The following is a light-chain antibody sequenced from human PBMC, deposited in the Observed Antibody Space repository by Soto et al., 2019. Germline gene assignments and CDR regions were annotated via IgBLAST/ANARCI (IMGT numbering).Light chain of an antibody. CDR1: SSDVGGYNY. J-gene: IGLJ1*01. CDR3: SSYTSSITYV. Sequence: LTQPASVSGSPGQSITISCTGTSSDVGGYNYVSWYQQHPGKAPKLMIYEVSNRPSGVSNRFSGSKSGNTASLTISGLQAEDEADYYCSSYTSSITYVFGTGTKVTVL. V-gene: IGLV2-14*01. CDR2: EVS.